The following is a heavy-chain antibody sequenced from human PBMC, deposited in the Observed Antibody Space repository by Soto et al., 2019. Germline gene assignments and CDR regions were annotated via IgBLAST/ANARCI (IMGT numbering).Heavy chain of an antibody. D-gene: IGHD2-15*01. J-gene: IGHJ3*02. CDR3: ARDCSGGSCYSSNAFDI. CDR2: IYYSGST. V-gene: IGHV4-31*03. Sequence: QVQLQESGPGLVKPSETLSLTCTVSGVSISSGGYYWSWIRQHPGKGLEWIGYIYYSGSTYYNPSLKSRLTISVDTSKNQFAQKLSSVTAADTAVYYCARDCSGGSCYSSNAFDIWGQGTMVTVSS. CDR1: GVSISSGGYY.